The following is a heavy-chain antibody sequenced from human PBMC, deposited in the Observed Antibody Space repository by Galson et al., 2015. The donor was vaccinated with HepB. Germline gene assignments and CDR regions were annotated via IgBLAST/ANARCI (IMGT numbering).Heavy chain of an antibody. Sequence: SLRLSCAASGFTFSSYAMHWVRQAPGKGLEWVAVISYDGSNKYYADSMKGRFTISRDNSKNTLYLQMNSLRAEDTAVYYCARVGSNYSFDYWGQGTLVTVSS. CDR1: GFTFSSYA. V-gene: IGHV3-30-3*01. CDR2: ISYDGSNK. CDR3: ARVGSNYSFDY. J-gene: IGHJ4*02. D-gene: IGHD4/OR15-4a*01.